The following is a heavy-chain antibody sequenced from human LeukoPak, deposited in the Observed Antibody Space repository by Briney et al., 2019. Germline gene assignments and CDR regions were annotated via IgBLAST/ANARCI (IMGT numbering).Heavy chain of an antibody. CDR1: GGSFSGYY. J-gene: IGHJ5*02. D-gene: IGHD3-10*01. V-gene: IGHV4-34*01. Sequence: SETLSLTCAVYGGSFSGYYWSRIRQPPGKGLEWIGEINHSGSTNYNPSLKSRVTISVDTSKNQFSLKLSSVTAADTAVYYCARVARGFGGLVYWFDPWGQGTLVTVSS. CDR3: ARVARGFGGLVYWFDP. CDR2: INHSGST.